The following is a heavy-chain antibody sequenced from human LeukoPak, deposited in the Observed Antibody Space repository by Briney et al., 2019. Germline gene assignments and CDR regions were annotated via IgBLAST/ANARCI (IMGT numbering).Heavy chain of an antibody. J-gene: IGHJ5*02. CDR3: ASSLRNWNPAPRFDP. V-gene: IGHV4-39*07. CDR2: IYYSGST. Sequence: PSETLSLTCTVSGGSISGSSYYWGWIRQPPGKGLEWIGSIYYSGSTNYNPSLKSRVTISVDTSKNQFSLKLSSVTAADTAVYYCASSLRNWNPAPRFDPWGQGTLVTVSS. CDR1: GGSISGSSYY. D-gene: IGHD1-1*01.